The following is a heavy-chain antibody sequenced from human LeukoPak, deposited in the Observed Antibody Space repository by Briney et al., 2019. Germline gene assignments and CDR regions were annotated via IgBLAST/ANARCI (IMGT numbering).Heavy chain of an antibody. Sequence: ASVKASCKASGGTFSSYTISWVRQAPGQGLEWMGRIIPILGIANYAQKFQGRVTITADKSTSTAYMELSSLRSGDTAVYYCARVAEPVLFDYWGQGTLVTVSS. J-gene: IGHJ4*02. V-gene: IGHV1-69*02. CDR2: IIPILGIA. CDR1: GGTFSSYT. D-gene: IGHD1-14*01. CDR3: ARVAEPVLFDY.